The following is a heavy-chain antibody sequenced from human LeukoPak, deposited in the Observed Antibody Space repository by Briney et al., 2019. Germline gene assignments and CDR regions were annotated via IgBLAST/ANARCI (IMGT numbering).Heavy chain of an antibody. CDR1: GGSISSYY. V-gene: IGHV4-59*01. Sequence: SETLSLTCTVSGGSISSYYWSWIRQPPGKGLEWIGYIYYSGSTNYNPSLKSRVTISVDTSKNQFSLKLSSVTAADTAVYYCARDGPSSSWFHWGQGTLVTVSS. CDR3: ARDGPSSSWFH. D-gene: IGHD6-13*01. CDR2: IYYSGST. J-gene: IGHJ4*02.